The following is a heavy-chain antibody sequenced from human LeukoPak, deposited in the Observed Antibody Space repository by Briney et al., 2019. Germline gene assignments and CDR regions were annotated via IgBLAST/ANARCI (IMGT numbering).Heavy chain of an antibody. D-gene: IGHD3-22*01. CDR1: GGSFSGYY. CDR3: ARGYYYDSSGYYLYYFDY. J-gene: IGHJ4*02. V-gene: IGHV4-34*01. Sequence: KSSETLSLTCAVYGGSFSGYYWSWIRQPPGKGLEWIGEINHSGSTNYNPSLKSRATISVDTSKNQFSLKLSSVTAADTAVYYCARGYYYDSSGYYLYYFDYWGQGTLVTVSS. CDR2: INHSGST.